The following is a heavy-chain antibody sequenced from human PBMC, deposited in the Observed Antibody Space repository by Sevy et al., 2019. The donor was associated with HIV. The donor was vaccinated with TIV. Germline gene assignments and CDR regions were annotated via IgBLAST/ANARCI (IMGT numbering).Heavy chain of an antibody. D-gene: IGHD2-2*01. CDR1: GGSISSYF. V-gene: IGHV4-59*01. CDR2: IYYTGSA. Sequence: SETLSLTCSVSGGSISSYFWTWIRQPPGKGLEWIGHIYYTGSANYNPSLKSRVTISIDKYKSQFSLNLSSVTAADTAVYYCARDDASSPRVLDYWGQGALVTVSS. J-gene: IGHJ4*02. CDR3: ARDDASSPRVLDY.